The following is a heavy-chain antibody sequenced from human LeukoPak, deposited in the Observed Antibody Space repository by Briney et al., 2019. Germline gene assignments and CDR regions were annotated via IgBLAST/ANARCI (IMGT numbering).Heavy chain of an antibody. CDR2: IVVGSGNT. D-gene: IGHD1-7*01. CDR3: AADRVTGTTSDELDAFDI. V-gene: IGHV1-58*01. CDR1: GFTFTSSA. Sequence: SVKVSCKASGFTFTSSAVQWVRQARGQRLEWIGWIVVGSGNTNYAQKFQERVTITRDMSTSTAYMELSSLRSEDTAVYCCAADRVTGTTSDELDAFDIWGQGTMVTVSA. J-gene: IGHJ3*02.